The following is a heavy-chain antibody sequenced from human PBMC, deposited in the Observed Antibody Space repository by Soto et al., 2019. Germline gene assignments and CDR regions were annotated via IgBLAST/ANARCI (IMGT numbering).Heavy chain of an antibody. CDR3: ARMGQYYDILTGYWSGYYFDY. CDR1: GFSLSTSGMC. J-gene: IGHJ4*02. Sequence: SGPTLVNPTQTLTLTCTFSGFSLSTSGMCVSWIRQPPGKALEWLARIDWDDDKYYSTSLKTRLTISRDTSKNQVVLTMTNMDPVDTATYYCARMGQYYDILTGYWSGYYFDYWGQGTLVTVSS. V-gene: IGHV2-70*11. CDR2: IDWDDDK. D-gene: IGHD3-9*01.